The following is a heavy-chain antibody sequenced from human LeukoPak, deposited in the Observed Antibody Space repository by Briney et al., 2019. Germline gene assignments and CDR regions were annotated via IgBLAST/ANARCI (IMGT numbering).Heavy chain of an antibody. Sequence: GRSLRLSCAASGFTFSSYGMHWVRQAPGKGLEWVAVIWYDGSNKYYADSVKGRFTISRDNSKNTLYLQMNSLRAEDTAVYYCARDPVLGGHWFDPWGQGTLVTVSS. V-gene: IGHV3-33*01. CDR3: ARDPVLGGHWFDP. CDR2: IWYDGSNK. J-gene: IGHJ5*02. CDR1: GFTFSSYG. D-gene: IGHD3-16*01.